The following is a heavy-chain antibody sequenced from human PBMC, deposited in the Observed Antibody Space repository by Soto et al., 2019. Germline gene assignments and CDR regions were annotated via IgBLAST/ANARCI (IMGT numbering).Heavy chain of an antibody. V-gene: IGHV3-21*01. Sequence: GGSLRLSCAASGFTFSSYSMNWVRRAPGKGLEWVSSISSSSSYIYYADSVKGRFTISRDNAKNSLYLQMNSLRAEDTAVYYCARGAVTETYYYYGMDVWGQGTTVTVSS. CDR1: GFTFSSYS. J-gene: IGHJ6*02. D-gene: IGHD4-17*01. CDR2: ISSSSSYI. CDR3: ARGAVTETYYYYGMDV.